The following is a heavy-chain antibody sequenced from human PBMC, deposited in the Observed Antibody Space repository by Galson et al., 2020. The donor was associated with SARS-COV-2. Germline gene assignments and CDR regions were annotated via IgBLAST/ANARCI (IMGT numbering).Heavy chain of an antibody. V-gene: IGHV1-2*02. CDR1: GYTFSGYY. J-gene: IGHJ4*02. CDR2: INPNSGDT. Sequence: ASVKVSCKASGYTFSGYYMHWVRQAPGQGLEWMGWINPNSGDTNYAQKFQGRVTMTRDTSISTAYMELNRLRSDDTAMYYCARVMIYCSTTSCEIYDYWGQGTLVTVSS. D-gene: IGHD2-2*01. CDR3: ARVMIYCSTTSCEIYDY.